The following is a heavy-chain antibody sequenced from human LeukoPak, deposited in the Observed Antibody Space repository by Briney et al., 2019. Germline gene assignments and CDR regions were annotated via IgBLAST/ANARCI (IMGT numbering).Heavy chain of an antibody. D-gene: IGHD5-18*01. Sequence: QPGGSLRLSCAASGFTFSSYAMSRVRPAPGQGLERVSAISVSGGSTYYADSVKGRFTISRDNSKNTLYLQMHTLRAEDTAVYYCAKQDTASSWFDPWGQGTLVTVSS. CDR1: GFTFSSYA. CDR3: AKQDTASSWFDP. CDR2: ISVSGGST. V-gene: IGHV3-23*01. J-gene: IGHJ5*02.